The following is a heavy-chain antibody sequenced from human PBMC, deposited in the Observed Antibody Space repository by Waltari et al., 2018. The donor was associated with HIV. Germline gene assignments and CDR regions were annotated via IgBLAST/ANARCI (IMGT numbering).Heavy chain of an antibody. Sequence: QVQLQQWGAGLLKPSESLSLTCAVYGGSFSGYYWRWVRQPPGKGLEWIGEINHSGSTNYNPSLKSRVTISVDTSKNQFSLKLSSVTAADTAVYYCARGRSYYDSSGYNQHWGQGTLVTVSS. CDR1: GGSFSGYY. V-gene: IGHV4-34*01. CDR3: ARGRSYYDSSGYNQH. D-gene: IGHD3-22*01. CDR2: INHSGST. J-gene: IGHJ1*01.